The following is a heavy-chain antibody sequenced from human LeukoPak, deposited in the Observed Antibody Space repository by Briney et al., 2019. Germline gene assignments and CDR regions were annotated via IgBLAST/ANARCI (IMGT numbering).Heavy chain of an antibody. Sequence: LTGGSLGLPGAASGFTFSTYAMSWVRRAPGKGLEWVSAISGGGGSTHYADSVKGRFTISRDNSKNTLFLQMSSLRADDTAIYYCAKHYDISGYYPYWGQGTLVTVSS. V-gene: IGHV3-23*01. CDR2: ISGGGGST. D-gene: IGHD3-22*01. CDR1: GFTFSTYA. CDR3: AKHYDISGYYPY. J-gene: IGHJ4*02.